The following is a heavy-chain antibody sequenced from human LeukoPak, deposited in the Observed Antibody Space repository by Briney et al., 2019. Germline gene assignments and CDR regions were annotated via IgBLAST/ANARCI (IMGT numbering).Heavy chain of an antibody. CDR1: GYTFTSYD. CDR3: WRANAPLGDSVYNY. Sequence: ASVKVSCKASGYTFTSYDINWVRQATGQGLEWMAWMKPDSSNTVYAHKFQRRVTITRHTSIRTAYMELSRLRSVGPPVSYCWRANAPLGDSVYNYWGQGTLVTVPS. V-gene: IGHV1-8*03. J-gene: IGHJ4*02. D-gene: IGHD4-17*01. CDR2: MKPDSSNT.